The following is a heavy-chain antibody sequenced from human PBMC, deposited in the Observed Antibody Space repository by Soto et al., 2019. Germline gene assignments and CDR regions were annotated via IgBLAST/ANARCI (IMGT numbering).Heavy chain of an antibody. Sequence: EVQLLESGGGLVQPGGSLRLSCAASGFTFSNYAMSWVRQAPGKGLEWVSGISGGGGSSYYADYVKGRFTISRDNSKNPLYLPMNSLRAEDTAVYYCANNCGVDCHSVFFYWGQGTLVIVSS. J-gene: IGHJ4*02. CDR3: ANNCGVDCHSVFFY. CDR1: GFTFSNYA. V-gene: IGHV3-23*01. CDR2: ISGGGGSS. D-gene: IGHD2-21*02.